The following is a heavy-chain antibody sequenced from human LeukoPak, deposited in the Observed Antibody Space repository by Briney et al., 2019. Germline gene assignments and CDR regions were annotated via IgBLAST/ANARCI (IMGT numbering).Heavy chain of an antibody. J-gene: IGHJ6*02. D-gene: IGHD6-19*01. CDR3: ARNIVVARNRGMDV. CDR1: GGTFGNYA. CDR2: VIPFLGIV. Sequence: SVKVSCKASGGTFGNYAINWVRQAPGQGLEWLGRVIPFLGIVNYAQKFQGRVTIIADKSTSTAYMELSSLRSEDTAIYYCARNIVVARNRGMDVWGQGTTVTVSS. V-gene: IGHV1-69*04.